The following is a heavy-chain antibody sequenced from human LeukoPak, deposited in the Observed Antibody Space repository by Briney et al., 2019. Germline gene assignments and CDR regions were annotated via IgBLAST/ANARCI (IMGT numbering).Heavy chain of an antibody. V-gene: IGHV4-59*08. J-gene: IGHJ4*02. CDR2: VSYSGST. CDR1: GGSISSYY. Sequence: SETLSLTCTVSGGSISSYYWSWIRQPPGKGLEWIGYVSYSGSTNCNPSLKSRVTISIDTSKNQFSLKVSSVTAADTAVYYCARQWTGGPDYWGQGTLISVAS. CDR3: ARQWTGGPDY. D-gene: IGHD1-14*01.